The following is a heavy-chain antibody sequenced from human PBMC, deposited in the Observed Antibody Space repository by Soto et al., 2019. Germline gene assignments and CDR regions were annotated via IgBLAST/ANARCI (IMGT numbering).Heavy chain of an antibody. CDR3: ARDIGQQLAPYYFDS. Sequence: ASVKVSCKASGYTFTSYGISWVRQAPGQGLEWMGWISAYNGNTNYAQKLQGRVTMTTDTSTSTAYMELRSLRSDDTAVYYCARDIGQQLAPYYFDSWGQGTLVTVSS. V-gene: IGHV1-18*04. CDR2: ISAYNGNT. CDR1: GYTFTSYG. D-gene: IGHD6-13*01. J-gene: IGHJ4*02.